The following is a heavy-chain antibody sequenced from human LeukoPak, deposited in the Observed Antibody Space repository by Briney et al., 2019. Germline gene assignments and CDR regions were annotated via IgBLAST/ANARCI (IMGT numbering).Heavy chain of an antibody. Sequence: SETLSLTCTVSGGSISSSSYPWAWIRQPPGKGLEWIVSIYYSGSTYYNPSLKSRVTISIDTSKNQISLKLSSVTAADTAMYYCARETDFVDCWGQGALVTVSS. CDR1: GGSISSSSYP. CDR3: ARETDFVDC. J-gene: IGHJ4*02. V-gene: IGHV4-39*07. D-gene: IGHD3/OR15-3a*01. CDR2: IYYSGST.